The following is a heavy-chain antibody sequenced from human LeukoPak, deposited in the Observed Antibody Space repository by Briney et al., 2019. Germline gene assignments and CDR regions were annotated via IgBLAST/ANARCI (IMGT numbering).Heavy chain of an antibody. D-gene: IGHD3-10*02. CDR3: AKEIGGGGHVWGVNNPEIDY. CDR2: ISGSGGST. CDR1: GFTFSSYA. Sequence: GGSLRLSCAASGFTFSSYAMSWARQAPGKGLEWVSAISGSGGSTYYADSVKGRFTISRDNSKNTLYLQMNSLRAEDPAVYYCAKEIGGGGHVWGVNNPEIDYWGQGTLVTVSS. J-gene: IGHJ4*02. V-gene: IGHV3-23*01.